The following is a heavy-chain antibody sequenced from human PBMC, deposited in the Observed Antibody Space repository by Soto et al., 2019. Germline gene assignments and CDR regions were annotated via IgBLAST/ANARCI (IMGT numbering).Heavy chain of an antibody. D-gene: IGHD3-9*01. J-gene: IGHJ4*02. CDR2: IYHSGST. Sequence: QVQLQESGPGLVKPSGTLSLTCAVSGGSISSSNWCSWVRQPPGKGLAWIGEIYHSGSTNYNPSLKRRVNISVDKSKNQFSLKLSSVTAADTAVYYCARGKYDILTGPPYYFDYWGQGTLVTVSS. V-gene: IGHV4-4*02. CDR1: GGSISSSNW. CDR3: ARGKYDILTGPPYYFDY.